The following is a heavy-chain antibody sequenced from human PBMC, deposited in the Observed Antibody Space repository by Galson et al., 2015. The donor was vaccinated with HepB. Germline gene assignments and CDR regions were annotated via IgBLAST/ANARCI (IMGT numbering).Heavy chain of an antibody. J-gene: IGHJ6*03. CDR2: ISWNSGSI. CDR1: GFTFDDYA. V-gene: IGHV3-9*01. Sequence: SLRLSCAASGFTFDDYAMHWVRQAPGKGLEWVSGISWNSGSIGYADSVKGRFTISRDNSKNTLYLQMNSLRAEDTAVYYCAKDSVTHGYYYYMDVWGKGTTVTASS. D-gene: IGHD4-23*01. CDR3: AKDSVTHGYYYYMDV.